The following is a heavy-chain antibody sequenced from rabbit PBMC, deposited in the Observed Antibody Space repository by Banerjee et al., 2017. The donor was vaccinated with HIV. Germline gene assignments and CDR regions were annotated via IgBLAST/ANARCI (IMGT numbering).Heavy chain of an antibody. CDR3: ARVSASYTYYFNL. V-gene: IGHV1S40*01. CDR2: ISAGTSGRS. Sequence: QSLQESGGDLVRPGASLTLTCTASGFSFSSSYYMCWVRQAPGKGLEWIACISAGTSGRSYYASWAKGRFTISRTSSTTVTLQMTSLTDADTATYFCARVSASYTYYFNLWGQGTLVTVS. J-gene: IGHJ4*01. D-gene: IGHD6-1*01. CDR1: GFSFSSSYY.